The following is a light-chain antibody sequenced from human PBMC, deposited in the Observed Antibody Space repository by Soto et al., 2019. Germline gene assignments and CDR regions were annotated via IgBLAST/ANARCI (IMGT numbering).Light chain of an antibody. J-gene: IGKJ3*01. CDR2: GAS. Sequence: EIVLTQSPGTLSLSPGERATLSCGASQTVTSNYLAWYQQKPGQAPRLLIFGASTRATGIPDRFSGSGSGTDFTLTISRLEPEDFAVYYCQQYGSSPGTFGPWTKVDIK. V-gene: IGKV3-20*01. CDR3: QQYGSSPGT. CDR1: QTVTSNY.